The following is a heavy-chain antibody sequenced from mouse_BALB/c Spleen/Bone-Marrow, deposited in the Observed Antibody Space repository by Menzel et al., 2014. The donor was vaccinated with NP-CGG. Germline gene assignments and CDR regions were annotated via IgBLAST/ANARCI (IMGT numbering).Heavy chain of an antibody. CDR3: ATGGSPMDY. Sequence: QVHVKQSGAELMKPGASVKISCKATGYTFSSYWIEWVKQRPGHGLEWIGEILPGSGSTNYNEKFKGKATSTADTSSNTAYMQLSSLTSEDSAVYYCATGGSPMDYWGQGTSVTVSS. J-gene: IGHJ4*01. CDR1: GYTFSSYW. D-gene: IGHD1-1*02. V-gene: IGHV1-9*01. CDR2: ILPGSGST.